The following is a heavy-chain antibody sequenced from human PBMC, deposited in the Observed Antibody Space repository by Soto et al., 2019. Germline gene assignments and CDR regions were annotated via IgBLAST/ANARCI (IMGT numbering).Heavy chain of an antibody. CDR2: ISAYNGNT. V-gene: IGHV1-18*01. J-gene: IGHJ6*02. Sequence: ASVKVSCKTSGYTFTNFGISWVRQAPGQGLEWMGWISAYNGNTNYAQKFQGRVTMTTDTSTSTAYMEVRSLRSDDTAVYYCASGTSRIYYYYGTDVWGQGTIVTVS. D-gene: IGHD2-2*01. CDR3: ASGTSRIYYYYGTDV. CDR1: GYTFTNFG.